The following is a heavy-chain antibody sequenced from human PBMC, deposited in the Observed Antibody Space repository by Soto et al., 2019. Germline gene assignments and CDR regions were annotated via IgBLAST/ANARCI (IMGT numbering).Heavy chain of an antibody. CDR2: INPNSGGT. V-gene: IGHV1-2*04. J-gene: IGHJ4*02. CDR1: GYTFTGYY. Sequence: ASVKVSCKASGYTFTGYYMHWVRQAPGQGLEWMGWINPNSGGTNYAQKFQGWVTMTRDTSISTAYMELSRLRSDDTAVYYCARSYHCSSTSCCTYYYDYWGQGTLVTISS. CDR3: ARSYHCSSTSCCTYYYDY. D-gene: IGHD2-2*01.